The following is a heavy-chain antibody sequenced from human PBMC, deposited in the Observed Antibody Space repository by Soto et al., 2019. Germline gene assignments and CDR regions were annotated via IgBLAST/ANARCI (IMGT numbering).Heavy chain of an antibody. V-gene: IGHV4-4*02. J-gene: IGHJ4*02. CDR2: IYHSGGT. CDR1: GGSISCSNW. D-gene: IGHD2-21*01. Sequence: PSETLSLTCAVSGGSISCSNWWSWVRQPPGKGLEWIGEIYHSGGTSYNPSLRSRVTMLVDNSKNTLYLQMDSLRAEDTAIYYCARTITGYFWAGAYWGQGTLVTVSS. CDR3: ARTITGYFWAGAY.